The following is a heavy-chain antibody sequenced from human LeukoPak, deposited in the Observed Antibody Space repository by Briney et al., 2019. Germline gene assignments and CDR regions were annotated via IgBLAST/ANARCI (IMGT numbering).Heavy chain of an antibody. CDR1: GFSFSSYF. V-gene: IGHV3-7*01. Sequence: GGSLRLSCAASGFSFSSYFMSWVRQTPGKGLEWVANINEDGSEKNYVDSVRGRFTISRDNAKNSLYLQMNSLRAEDTAVYYCARVGDYGDFHFDYWGQGTLVTVSS. CDR2: INEDGSEK. J-gene: IGHJ4*02. D-gene: IGHD4-17*01. CDR3: ARVGDYGDFHFDY.